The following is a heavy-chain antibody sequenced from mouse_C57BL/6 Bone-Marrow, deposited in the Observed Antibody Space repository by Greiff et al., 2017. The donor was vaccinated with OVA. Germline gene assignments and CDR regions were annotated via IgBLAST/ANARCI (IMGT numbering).Heavy chain of an antibody. V-gene: IGHV5-16*01. CDR1: GFTFSDYY. J-gene: IGHJ1*03. Sequence: EVMLVESEGGLVQPGSSMKLSCTASGFTFSDYYMAWVRQVPEKGLEWVANINYDGSSTYYLDSLKSRFIISRDNAKNILYLQMSSLKSEDTATYYCARVGLFHVWGTGTTVTVSS. CDR3: ARVGLFHV. D-gene: IGHD2-2*01. CDR2: INYDGSST.